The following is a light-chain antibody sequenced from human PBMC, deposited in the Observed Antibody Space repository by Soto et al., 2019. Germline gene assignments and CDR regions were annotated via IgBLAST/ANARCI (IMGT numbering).Light chain of an antibody. Sequence: EIVLTQSPGTLSLSPGETATLSCRASQSVNSLYLAGYQQQPGQARRLLIYGASSRATGSSGRFSGSGSGTDFTLTISRLEPVDCEVYYCQWYSRSQTFGGGTKVEIK. V-gene: IGKV3-20*01. CDR1: QSVNSLY. CDR3: QWYSRSQT. CDR2: GAS. J-gene: IGKJ4*01.